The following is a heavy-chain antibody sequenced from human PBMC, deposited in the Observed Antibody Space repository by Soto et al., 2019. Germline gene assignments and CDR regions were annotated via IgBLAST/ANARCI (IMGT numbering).Heavy chain of an antibody. CDR1: GGSISSSTFY. V-gene: IGHV4-39*01. Sequence: SETLSLTCTVSGGSISSSTFYWGWIRQPPGKGLEWIGSVYYDGTTYYNPSLRSRVTISVDTSKNQFSLKMGSVTAADTAAYYCAYFDWLPYWGQGTLVTVSS. CDR2: VYYDGTT. CDR3: AYFDWLPY. J-gene: IGHJ4*02. D-gene: IGHD3-9*01.